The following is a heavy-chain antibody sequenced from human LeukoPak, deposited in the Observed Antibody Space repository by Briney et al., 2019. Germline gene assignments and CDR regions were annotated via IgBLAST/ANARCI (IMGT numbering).Heavy chain of an antibody. J-gene: IGHJ6*03. D-gene: IGHD6-19*01. CDR3: ARDGRGWYGDYYYMDV. CDR1: GFTFSDYY. CDR2: ISSSGSTI. V-gene: IGHV3-11*01. Sequence: GGSLRLSCAASGFTFSDYYMRWIRQAPGKGLEWVSYISSSGSTIYYADSVKGRFTISRDNAKNSLYLQMNSLRAEDTAVYYCARDGRGWYGDYYYMDVWGKGTTVTVSS.